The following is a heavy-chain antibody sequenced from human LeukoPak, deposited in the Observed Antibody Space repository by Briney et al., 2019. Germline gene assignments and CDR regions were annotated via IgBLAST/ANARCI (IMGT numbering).Heavy chain of an antibody. CDR2: ISYDGSNK. CDR3: ARDERWLQLHAFDI. J-gene: IGHJ3*02. D-gene: IGHD5-24*01. V-gene: IGHV3-30*03. Sequence: PGRSLRLSCAASGFTFSSYGMHWVRQAPGKGLEWVAVISYDGSNKYYADSVKGRFTISRDNSKNTLYLQMNSLRAEDTAVYYCARDERWLQLHAFDIWGQGTMVTVSS. CDR1: GFTFSSYG.